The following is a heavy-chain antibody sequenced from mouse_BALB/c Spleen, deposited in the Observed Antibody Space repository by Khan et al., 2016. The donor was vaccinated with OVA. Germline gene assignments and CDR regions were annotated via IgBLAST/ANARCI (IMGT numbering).Heavy chain of an antibody. CDR3: ARQSYDGYYNYARDY. Sequence: QVQLQQSGAELVTPGTSVKLSCKASGYTFTYYIIHWVKQRSGQGLEWIGWFYPGTNSIEYNEKFKDKATLTADKSSSTVYMELSRLTSEDSAVYFCARQSYDGYYNYARDYWGQGTSVTVSS. V-gene: IGHV1-62-2*01. J-gene: IGHJ4*01. CDR2: FYPGTNSI. CDR1: GYTFTYYI. D-gene: IGHD2-3*01.